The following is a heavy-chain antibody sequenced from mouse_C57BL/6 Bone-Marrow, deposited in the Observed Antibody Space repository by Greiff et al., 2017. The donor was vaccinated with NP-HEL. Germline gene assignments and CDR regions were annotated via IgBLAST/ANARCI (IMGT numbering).Heavy chain of an antibody. D-gene: IGHD4-1*01. J-gene: IGHJ2*01. CDR3: ARKLGLDY. CDR2: IWSGGST. V-gene: IGHV2-2*01. CDR1: GFSLTSYG. Sequence: QVQLQQSGPGLVQPSQSLSITCTVSGFSLTSYGVHWVRQSPGKGLEWLGVIWSGGSTDYNAACISRLSISKDNSKSQVFFKMNSLQADDTAIYYCARKLGLDYWGQGTTLTVSS.